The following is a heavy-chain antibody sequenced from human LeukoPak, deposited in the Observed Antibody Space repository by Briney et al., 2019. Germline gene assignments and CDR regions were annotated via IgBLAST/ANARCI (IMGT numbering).Heavy chain of an antibody. CDR3: AKALTLTRTLFDY. CDR1: GFTFRNYE. CDR2: ISGSGGST. Sequence: GGSLRLSCAASGFTFRNYEMSWVRQAPGKGLEWVSGISGSGGSTYYGDSAKGRFTISRDNSKNTLYLQMISLRAEDTAVYYCAKALTLTRTLFDYWGQGTLVTVSS. V-gene: IGHV3-23*01. J-gene: IGHJ4*02. D-gene: IGHD4-17*01.